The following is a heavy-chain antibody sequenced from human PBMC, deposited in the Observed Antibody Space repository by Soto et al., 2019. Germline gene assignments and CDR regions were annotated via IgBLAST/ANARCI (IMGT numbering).Heavy chain of an antibody. CDR2: INAGNGNT. V-gene: IGHV1-3*01. CDR1: GYTFTSYA. D-gene: IGHD3-22*01. J-gene: IGHJ5*02. CDR3: ARSWYYYDSSGYYGRFDP. Sequence: ASVKVSCKASGYTFTSYAMHWVRQAPGQRLEWMGWINAGNGNTNYSQEFQGRVTITRDTSASTAYMELSSLRSEDKAVYYCARSWYYYDSSGYYGRFDPWGQGTLVTVSS.